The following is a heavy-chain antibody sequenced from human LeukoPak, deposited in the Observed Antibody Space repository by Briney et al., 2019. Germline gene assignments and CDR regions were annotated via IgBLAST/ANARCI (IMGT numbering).Heavy chain of an antibody. Sequence: PSETLSLTCAVYGGSFSGYYWSWIRQPPGKGLEWIGEINHSGSTNYNPSLKSRVTISVDTSKNQFSLKLSSVTAADTAVYYCARESAHAFDIWGQGTMVTVSS. V-gene: IGHV4-34*01. CDR2: INHSGST. CDR3: ARESAHAFDI. CDR1: GGSFSGYY. J-gene: IGHJ3*02.